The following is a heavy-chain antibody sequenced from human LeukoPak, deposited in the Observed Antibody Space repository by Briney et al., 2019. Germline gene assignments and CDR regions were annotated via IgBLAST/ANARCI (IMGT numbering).Heavy chain of an antibody. CDR2: IYYSGST. CDR1: GGSISSSSYY. J-gene: IGHJ6*03. V-gene: IGHV4-39*07. CDR3: VRVPLDYYYYYMDV. Sequence: SETLSLTCTVSGGSISSSSYYWGWIRQPPGKGLEWIGSIYYSGSTYYNPSLKSRVTISVDTSKNQFSLKLSSVTAADTAVYYCVRVPLDYYYYYMDVWGKGTTVTVSS.